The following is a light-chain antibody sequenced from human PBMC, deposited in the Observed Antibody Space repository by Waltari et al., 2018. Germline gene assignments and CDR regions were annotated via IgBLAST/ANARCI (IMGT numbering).Light chain of an antibody. V-gene: IGLV3-19*01. Sequence: SSGLTQDPAVSVALGQTVRITCQADGIRTYFATWYQQKPGQAPLLVIYGKNNRPSGIPDRFSGSSSEDTTSLTITGAQAEDEADYFCSSRDSSGNHVLFGGGTKLTVL. CDR2: GKN. CDR1: GIRTYF. CDR3: SSRDSSGNHVL. J-gene: IGLJ3*02.